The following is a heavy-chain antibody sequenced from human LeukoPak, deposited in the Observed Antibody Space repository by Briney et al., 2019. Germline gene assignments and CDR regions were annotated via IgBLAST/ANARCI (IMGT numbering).Heavy chain of an antibody. V-gene: IGHV1-69*13. J-gene: IGHJ6*03. D-gene: IGHD4-23*01. CDR3: ARDKETTAVAPGSWFYYYYYMDV. Sequence: SVKVSCKASGGTFSSYAISWVRQAPGQGLEWMGGIIPIFGTANYAQKFQGRVTITADESTSTAYMELSSLRSEDTAVYYCARDKETTAVAPGSWFYYYYYMDVWGKGTTVTVSS. CDR2: IIPIFGTA. CDR1: GGTFSSYA.